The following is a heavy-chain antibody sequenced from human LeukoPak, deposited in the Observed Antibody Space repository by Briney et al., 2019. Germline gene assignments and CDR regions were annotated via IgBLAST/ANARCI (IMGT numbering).Heavy chain of an antibody. CDR3: ARAPYDGSGYDEYYYDH. V-gene: IGHV1-46*01. J-gene: IGHJ4*02. CDR2: INPSGGST. Sequence: ASVKVSCKASGYTFTSYYMHWVRQAPGQGLEWMGIINPSGGSTSYAQKFQGRVTMTRDTSTSTVYMELSSLRSEDTAVYYCARAPYDGSGYDEYYYDHWGQGTLVTVSS. D-gene: IGHD3-22*01. CDR1: GYTFTSYY.